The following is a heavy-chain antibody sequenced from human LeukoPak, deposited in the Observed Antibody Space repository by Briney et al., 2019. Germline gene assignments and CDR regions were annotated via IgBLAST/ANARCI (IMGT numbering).Heavy chain of an antibody. V-gene: IGHV4-30-4*08. D-gene: IGHD3-16*02. Sequence: SETLSLTCTVSGGSISSGDYYWSWIRQPPGKGLEWIGYIYYSGSTYSNPSLKSRVTISVDTSKNQFSLKLSSVTAADTAVYYCASYMITFGGVIADAFDIWGQGTMVTVSS. CDR3: ASYMITFGGVIADAFDI. CDR2: IYYSGST. CDR1: GGSISSGDYY. J-gene: IGHJ3*02.